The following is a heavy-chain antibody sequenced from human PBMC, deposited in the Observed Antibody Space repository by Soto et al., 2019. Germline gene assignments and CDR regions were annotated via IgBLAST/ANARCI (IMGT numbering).Heavy chain of an antibody. CDR1: GFTFSSYA. Sequence: QVQLVESGGGVVQPGRSLRLSCAASGFTFSSYAMHWVRQAPGKGLEWVAVISYDGSNKYYADSVKGRFTISRDNSKNTLYLQMNSLRAEDTAVYYCAREGSPGLGMDVWGQGATVTVS. D-gene: IGHD1-26*01. CDR2: ISYDGSNK. J-gene: IGHJ6*02. CDR3: AREGSPGLGMDV. V-gene: IGHV3-30-3*01.